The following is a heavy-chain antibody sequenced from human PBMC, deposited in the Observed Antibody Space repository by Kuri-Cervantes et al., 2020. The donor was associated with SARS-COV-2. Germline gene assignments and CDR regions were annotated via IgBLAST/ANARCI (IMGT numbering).Heavy chain of an antibody. CDR2: ISYDGSNK. V-gene: IGHV3-30*04. CDR1: GFTFSSYA. CDR3: ARSFRDAFDV. J-gene: IGHJ3*01. Sequence: GESLKISCAASGFTFSSYAMHWVRQAPGKGLEWVAVISYDGSNKYYADSVKGRFTISRDNSKNTLYLQMNSLRAEGTAVYYCARSFRDAFDVWGQGTMVTVSS.